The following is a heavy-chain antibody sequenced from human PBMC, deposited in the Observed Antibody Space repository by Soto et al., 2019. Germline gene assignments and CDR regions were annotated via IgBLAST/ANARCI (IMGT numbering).Heavy chain of an antibody. J-gene: IGHJ4*02. CDR2: INHSGST. CDR1: GGSFSGYY. Sequence: PSETLSLTCAVYGGSFSGYYWSWIRQPPGKGLEWIGEINHSGSTNYNPSLKSRVTISVDTSKNQFSLKLSSVTAADTAVYYCARGQFRHHFWSGYPLIDYWGQGTLVTVSS. D-gene: IGHD3-3*01. V-gene: IGHV4-34*01. CDR3: ARGQFRHHFWSGYPLIDY.